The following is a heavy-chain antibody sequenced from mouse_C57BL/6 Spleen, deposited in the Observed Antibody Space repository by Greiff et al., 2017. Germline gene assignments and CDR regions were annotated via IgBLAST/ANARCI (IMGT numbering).Heavy chain of an antibody. V-gene: IGHV5-6*01. Sequence: EVKLVESGGDLVKPGGSLKLSCAASGFTFSSYGMSWVRQTPDKRLEWVATLSSGGSYTYYPDSLKGRFTISRDNAKNTRYLQMSSLKSEDTAMYYCARHPATTVVDAMDYWGQGTSVTVSS. D-gene: IGHD1-1*01. CDR2: LSSGGSYT. CDR3: ARHPATTVVDAMDY. J-gene: IGHJ4*01. CDR1: GFTFSSYG.